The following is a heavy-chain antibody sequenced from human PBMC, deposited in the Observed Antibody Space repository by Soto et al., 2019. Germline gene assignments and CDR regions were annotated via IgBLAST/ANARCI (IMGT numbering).Heavy chain of an antibody. V-gene: IGHV3-48*02. CDR1: AFTFSSCI. J-gene: IGHJ4*02. D-gene: IGHD2-8*01. CDR2: ISGSGDTK. CDR3: AKYCSSDVCFDY. Sequence: LXLSCASSAFTFSSCIMNWVRQAPGKGLEWVSFISGSGDTKYYADSVKGRFTISRDNAKNSLYLQMSSLRDEDTAVYYCAKYCSSDVCFDYWGQGTLVTVSS.